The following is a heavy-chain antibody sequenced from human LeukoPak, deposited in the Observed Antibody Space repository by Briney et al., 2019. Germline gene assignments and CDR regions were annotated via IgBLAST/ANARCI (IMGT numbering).Heavy chain of an antibody. CDR3: ASLHDYGDYGLDY. D-gene: IGHD4-17*01. Sequence: PSETLSLTCTVSGGSVSSSTYYWGWIRQPAGKGLEWIGRTHTSGSTNYNPSLKSRVTMSVDTSKNQFSLKLSSVTAADTAVYYCASLHDYGDYGLDYWGQGTLVTVSS. CDR1: GGSVSSSTYY. CDR2: THTSGST. J-gene: IGHJ4*02. V-gene: IGHV4-61*02.